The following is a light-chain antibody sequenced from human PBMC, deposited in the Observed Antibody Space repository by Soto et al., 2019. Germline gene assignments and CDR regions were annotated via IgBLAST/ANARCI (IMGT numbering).Light chain of an antibody. CDR3: HQYNNWPRYT. V-gene: IGKV3-15*01. CDR1: QSVSSN. J-gene: IGKJ2*01. Sequence: EIVMTQSPATLSVSPGERATLSCRASQSVSSNLAWYQQKPGQAPRLLIYGASTRATGIPARFSGSGSGTGFTPTISSLQSKVFAVYYCHQYNNWPRYTFGQGTKLEIK. CDR2: GAS.